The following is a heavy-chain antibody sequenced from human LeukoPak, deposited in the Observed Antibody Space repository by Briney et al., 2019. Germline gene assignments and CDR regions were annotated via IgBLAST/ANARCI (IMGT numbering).Heavy chain of an antibody. V-gene: IGHV1-2*02. Sequence: ASVKASCKASGYTFTGYYMHWVRQAPGQGLEWMGWINPNSGGTNYAQKFQGRVTMTRDTSISTAYMELSRLRSDDTAVYYCARDRACSSTSCYSGNDYWGQGTLVTVSS. CDR3: ARDRACSSTSCYSGNDY. J-gene: IGHJ4*02. CDR1: GYTFTGYY. CDR2: INPNSGGT. D-gene: IGHD2-2*01.